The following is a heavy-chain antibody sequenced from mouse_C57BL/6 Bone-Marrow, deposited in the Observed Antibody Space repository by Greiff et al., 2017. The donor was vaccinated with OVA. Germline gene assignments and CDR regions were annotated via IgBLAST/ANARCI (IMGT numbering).Heavy chain of an antibody. D-gene: IGHD4-1*01. CDR1: GYAFSSSW. CDR2: IYPGDGDT. Sequence: VKLVESGPELVKPGASVKISCKASGYAFSSSWMNWVKQRPGKGLEWIGRIYPGDGDTNYNRKFKGKATLTADKSSSTAYMQLSSLTSEDSAVYFCARVGPYFDYWGQGTTLTVSS. CDR3: ARVGPYFDY. J-gene: IGHJ2*01. V-gene: IGHV1-82*01.